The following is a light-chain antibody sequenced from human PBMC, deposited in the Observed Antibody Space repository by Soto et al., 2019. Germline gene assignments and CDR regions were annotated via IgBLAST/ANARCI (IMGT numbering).Light chain of an antibody. CDR2: AAS. J-gene: IGKJ1*01. CDR3: QQRYSTPRT. CDR1: QGISSY. Sequence: DIQMTQSPCSLSASVGDIVTITCRESQGISSYLNWYRQKPWKAPKVLVDAASSLQSGVPSRFSGSGPGTDFTLTIPSLQPEDFATYYCQQRYSTPRTLGQGTKVDIK. V-gene: IGKV1-39*01.